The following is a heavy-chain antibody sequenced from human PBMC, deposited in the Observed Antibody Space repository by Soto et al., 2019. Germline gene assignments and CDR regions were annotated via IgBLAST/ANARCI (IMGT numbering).Heavy chain of an antibody. D-gene: IGHD6-19*01. CDR3: ARDPRPDSMGWYWVPGFVY. CDR1: GFTFSSYG. Sequence: QVQLVESGGGVVQPGRSLRLSCAASGFTFSSYGMHWVRQAPGKGLEWVAVIWYDGRNKYYADSVKGRFTISRDNAKNPRYLQINSLRAEDQAVYYLARDPRPDSMGWYWVPGFVYWGQGTLVTVSS. J-gene: IGHJ4*02. V-gene: IGHV3-33*01. CDR2: IWYDGRNK.